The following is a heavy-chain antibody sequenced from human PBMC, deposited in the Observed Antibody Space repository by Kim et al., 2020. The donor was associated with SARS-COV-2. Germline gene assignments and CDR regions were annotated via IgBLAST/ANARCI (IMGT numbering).Heavy chain of an antibody. CDR1: GFTFSSYA. CDR3: VKDFRGRLSSSWYGLLDY. J-gene: IGHJ4*02. CDR2: ISSNGGST. Sequence: GGSLRLSCSASGFTFSSYAMHWVRQAPGKGLEYVSAISSNGGSTYYADSVKGRFTISRDNSKNTLYLQMSSLRAEDTAVYYCVKDFRGRLSSSWYGLLDYWGQGTLVTVSS. D-gene: IGHD6-13*01. V-gene: IGHV3-64D*09.